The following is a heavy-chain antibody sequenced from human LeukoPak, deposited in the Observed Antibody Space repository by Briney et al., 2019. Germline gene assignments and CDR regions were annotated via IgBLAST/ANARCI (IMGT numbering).Heavy chain of an antibody. CDR1: GYTFTSYD. CDR2: INPNSGGT. CDR3: ASSRTMITFGGVIVPLDY. J-gene: IGHJ4*02. Sequence: GASVKVSCKASGYTFTSYDINWVRQATGQGLEWMGWINPNSGGTNYAQKFQGRVTMTRDTSISTAYMELSRLRSDDTAVYYCASSRTMITFGGVIVPLDYWGQGTLVTVSS. D-gene: IGHD3-16*02. V-gene: IGHV1-2*02.